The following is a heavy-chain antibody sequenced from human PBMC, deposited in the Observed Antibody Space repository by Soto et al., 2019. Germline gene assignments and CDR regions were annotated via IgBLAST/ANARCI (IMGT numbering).Heavy chain of an antibody. D-gene: IGHD3-10*01. CDR2: IYYSGST. V-gene: IGHV4-31*03. J-gene: IGHJ3*02. CDR3: AKDRAGFIMGSGAFDI. CDR1: GGSISTGGYY. Sequence: PSETLSLTCTVSGGSISTGGYYWSWIRQHPGKGLEWIGYIYYSGSTDYTPSLKSRVTISRDTSKNQFSLKLSSVTAADTAVYYCAKDRAGFIMGSGAFDIWGQGTMVTVSS.